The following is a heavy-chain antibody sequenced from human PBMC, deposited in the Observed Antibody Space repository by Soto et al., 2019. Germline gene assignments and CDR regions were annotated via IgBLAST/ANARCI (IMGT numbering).Heavy chain of an antibody. CDR3: ARAGWYRFDY. J-gene: IGHJ4*02. Sequence: EVQLVESGGALVQPGGSLRLSCAASGFTFGSYWMHWVRQAPGKGLVWVSRINSDGSTTNYGDSVKGRFTTSRDNAKSTLYLQMNSLRAEDTAVYYCARAGWYRFDYWGQGTLLTVSS. V-gene: IGHV3-74*01. CDR2: INSDGSTT. D-gene: IGHD2-15*01. CDR1: GFTFGSYW.